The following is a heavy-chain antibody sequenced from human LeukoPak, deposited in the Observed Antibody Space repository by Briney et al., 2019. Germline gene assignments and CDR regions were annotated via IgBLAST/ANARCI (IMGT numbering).Heavy chain of an antibody. CDR2: IYTSGST. CDR1: GGSISSYY. Sequence: PSETLSLTCTVSGGSISSYYWSWIRQPPGKGLEWIGRIYTSGSTNYNPSLKSRVTISVDTSKNQFSLKLSSVTAADTAVYYCAREGGYSGYDFESDWGQGTLVTVSS. CDR3: AREGGYSGYDFESD. V-gene: IGHV4-4*08. J-gene: IGHJ4*02. D-gene: IGHD5-12*01.